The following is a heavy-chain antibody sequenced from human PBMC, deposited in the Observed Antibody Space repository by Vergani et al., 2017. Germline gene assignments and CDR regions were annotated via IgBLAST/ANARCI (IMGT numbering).Heavy chain of an antibody. CDR3: ARASCSGCNFYRGFEY. CDR1: GGTFSSYA. Sequence: QVQLVQSGAEVKKPGSSVKVSCKASGGTFSSYALNWVRQAPGQGLELMGSIIPSWATKIYAQKFQGSVTITADESTSTAYMELSSYKSEDTAVFCCARASCSGCNFYRGFEYWGKGSLITVSS. J-gene: IGHJ4*02. V-gene: IGHV1-69*13. D-gene: IGHD2-15*01. CDR2: IIPSWATK.